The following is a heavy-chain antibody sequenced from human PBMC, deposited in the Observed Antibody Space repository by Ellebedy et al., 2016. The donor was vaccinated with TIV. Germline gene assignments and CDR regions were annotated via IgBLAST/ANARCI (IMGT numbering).Heavy chain of an antibody. CDR3: ARGSTYYDFWSGYHDAFDI. V-gene: IGHV1-18*01. CDR2: ISAYNGNT. J-gene: IGHJ3*02. Sequence: ASVKVSXKASGYTFTSYGISWVRQAPGQGLEWMGWISAYNGNTNYAQKLQGRVTMTRDTSISTAYMELSRLRSDDTAVYYCARGSTYYDFWSGYHDAFDIWGQGTMVTVSS. D-gene: IGHD3-3*01. CDR1: GYTFTSYG.